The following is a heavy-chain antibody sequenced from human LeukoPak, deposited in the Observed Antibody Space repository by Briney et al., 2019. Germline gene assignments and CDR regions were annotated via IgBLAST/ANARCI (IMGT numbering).Heavy chain of an antibody. D-gene: IGHD3-9*01. V-gene: IGHV4-34*01. CDR1: GGSFSGYY. J-gene: IGHJ4*02. CDR3: ARGGDILTGLYYFDY. CDR2: INHSGST. Sequence: SETLSLTCAVYGGSFSGYYWSWIRQPPGKVLEWIGEINHSGSTNYNPSLKSRVTISVDTSKNQFSLKLSSVTAADTAVYYCARGGDILTGLYYFDYWGQGTLVTVSS.